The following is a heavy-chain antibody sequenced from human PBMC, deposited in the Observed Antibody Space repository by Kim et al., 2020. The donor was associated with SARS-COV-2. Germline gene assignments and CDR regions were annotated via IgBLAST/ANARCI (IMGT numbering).Heavy chain of an antibody. V-gene: IGHV4-34*01. CDR3: ARGGKTYRHSGYSSSWYGSGGVWFDP. CDR1: GGSFSGYY. J-gene: IGHJ5*02. Sequence: SETLSLTCAVYGGSFSGYYWSWIRQPPGKGLEWIGEINHSGSTNYNPSLKSRVTISVDTSKNQFSLKLSSVTAADTAVYYCARGGKTYRHSGYSSSWYGSGGVWFDPWGQGTLVTVSS. CDR2: INHSGST. D-gene: IGHD6-13*01.